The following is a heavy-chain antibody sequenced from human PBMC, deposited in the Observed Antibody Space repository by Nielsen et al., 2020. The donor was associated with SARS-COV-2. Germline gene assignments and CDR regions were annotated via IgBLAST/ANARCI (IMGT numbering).Heavy chain of an antibody. CDR2: INPSGGST. CDR3: ARGQPAQH. V-gene: IGHV1-46*01. D-gene: IGHD1-14*01. J-gene: IGHJ1*01. Sequence: WVRQAPGQGLEWMGIINPSGGSTSYAQKFQGRVTMTRDTSTCTVYMELSSLRSEDTAVYYCARGQPAQHWGQGTLVTVSS.